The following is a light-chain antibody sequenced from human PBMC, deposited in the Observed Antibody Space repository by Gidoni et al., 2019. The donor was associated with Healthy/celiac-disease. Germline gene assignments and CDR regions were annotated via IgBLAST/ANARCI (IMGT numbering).Light chain of an antibody. Sequence: IQMTESTSSLSASVRDSVTISCQASQDISNYLNWYQQKPGKAPKLLIYYASNLETGVPSRFSGSGSGTDFTFTISSLQPEDIATYYCQQYDNLPLTFGGGTKVEIK. CDR1: QDISNY. CDR3: QQYDNLPLT. V-gene: IGKV1-33*01. CDR2: YAS. J-gene: IGKJ4*01.